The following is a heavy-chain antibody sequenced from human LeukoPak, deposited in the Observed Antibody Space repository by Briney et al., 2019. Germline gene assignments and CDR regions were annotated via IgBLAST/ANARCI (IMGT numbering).Heavy chain of an antibody. Sequence: SETQSLTCTVSGGSISSYYWSWIRQPPGKGLEWIGYIYYSGSTNYNPSLKSRVTISVDTSKNQFSLKLSSVTAADTAVYYCARLAYSGSLTFDYWGQGTLVTVSS. CDR2: IYYSGST. J-gene: IGHJ4*02. V-gene: IGHV4-59*08. CDR1: GGSISSYY. D-gene: IGHD1-26*01. CDR3: ARLAYSGSLTFDY.